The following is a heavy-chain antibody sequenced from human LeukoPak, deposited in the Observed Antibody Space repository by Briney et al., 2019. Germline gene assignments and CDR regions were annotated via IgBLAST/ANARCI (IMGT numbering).Heavy chain of an antibody. CDR3: ARGVLRYFDWLSDYYYYMDV. D-gene: IGHD3-9*01. CDR2: TYYSGST. Sequence: PSETLSLTCTVSGGSISSYYWSWIRQPPGKGLEWIGYTYYSGSTNYNPSLKSRVTISVDTSKNQFSLKLSSVTAADTAVYYCARGVLRYFDWLSDYYYYMDVWGKGTTVTVSS. V-gene: IGHV4-59*01. J-gene: IGHJ6*03. CDR1: GGSISSYY.